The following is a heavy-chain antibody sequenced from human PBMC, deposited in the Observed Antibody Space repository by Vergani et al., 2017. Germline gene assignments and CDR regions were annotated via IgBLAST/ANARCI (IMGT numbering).Heavy chain of an antibody. V-gene: IGHV5-51*01. D-gene: IGHD3-22*01. Sequence: EVQLVLSGAEVKKPGESLKISCKGSGYSFTSYWIVWVRKMPGKGLECMGIIYPGDSDTRYSPSFQGQVTISADKSISTAYLQWSSLKASDTAMYYCARSDYYDRSGYYYGDAFDIWGQGTMVTVSS. CDR2: IYPGDSDT. J-gene: IGHJ3*02. CDR1: GYSFTSYW. CDR3: ARSDYYDRSGYYYGDAFDI.